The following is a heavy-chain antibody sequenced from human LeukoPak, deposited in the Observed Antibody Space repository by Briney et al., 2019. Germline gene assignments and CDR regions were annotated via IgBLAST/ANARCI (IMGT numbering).Heavy chain of an antibody. Sequence: GGSLRLSCAASGFTFSSYAMSWVRQAPGKGLEWVSAISGSGGSTYYADSVKGRFTISRDNSKNTLYLQMNSLRAEDTAVYYCAKPTGIAPGLAYYFDYWGQGTLVTVSS. CDR3: AKPTGIAPGLAYYFDY. J-gene: IGHJ4*02. CDR2: ISGSGGST. V-gene: IGHV3-23*01. D-gene: IGHD6-13*01. CDR1: GFTFSSYA.